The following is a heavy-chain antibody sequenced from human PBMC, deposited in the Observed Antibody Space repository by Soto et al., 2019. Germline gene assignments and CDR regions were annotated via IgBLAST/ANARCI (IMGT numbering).Heavy chain of an antibody. CDR2: IRGSGGRT. D-gene: IGHD6-19*01. J-gene: IGHJ4*02. V-gene: IGHV3-23*01. CDR3: AKKHSSGPFDY. CDR1: GFSFGNYA. Sequence: GGSLRLSCAASGFSFGNYAMSWVRQAPGKGLEWVSGIRGSGGRTDYADSVKGRFTISRDNSKSTLYLQMNSLRAEDAAVYYCAKKHSSGPFDYWGQGTLVTVSS.